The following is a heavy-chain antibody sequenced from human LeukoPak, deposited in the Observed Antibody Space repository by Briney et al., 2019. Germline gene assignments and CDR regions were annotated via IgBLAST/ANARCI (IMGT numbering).Heavy chain of an antibody. D-gene: IGHD3-22*01. J-gene: IGHJ4*02. CDR3: ARDLSYYDTSGQPLDH. Sequence: ASVKVSCKASGYSLINYGISWIRQAPGQGLEWMGWISVYNGNTNYAQKVQGRVTMTTDTPTSTAYMELRSLRSDDTAVYYCARDLSYYDTSGQPLDHWGQGTLVTVSS. CDR1: GYSLINYG. CDR2: ISVYNGNT. V-gene: IGHV1-18*01.